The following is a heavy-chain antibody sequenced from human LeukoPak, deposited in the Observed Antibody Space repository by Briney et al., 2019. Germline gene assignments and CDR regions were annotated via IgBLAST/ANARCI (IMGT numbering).Heavy chain of an antibody. J-gene: IGHJ4*02. D-gene: IGHD3-22*01. CDR1: GFTFSDYY. CDR2: ISSSGSI. Sequence: GGSLRLSCAASGFTFSDYYMSWIRQAPGKGLEWVSYISSSGSIYYADSVKGRFTISRDNSKNTLYLQMNSLRAEDTAVYYCAKRTDSSGLQWADYWGQGTLVTVSS. V-gene: IGHV3-11*01. CDR3: AKRTDSSGLQWADY.